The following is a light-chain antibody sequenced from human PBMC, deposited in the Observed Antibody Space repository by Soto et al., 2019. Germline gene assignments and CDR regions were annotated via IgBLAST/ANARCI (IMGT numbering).Light chain of an antibody. J-gene: IGKJ5*01. CDR2: AAS. CDR3: QQSYSTPIT. CDR1: QSIASY. V-gene: IGKV1-39*01. Sequence: DIQMTQSPYSLSAFVGDRVTITFRASQSIASYLNWYQQKPGKAPKFLIYAASTLQSGVPSRFSGSGSGTDFTLTISSLQPEDFATYFCQQSYSTPITFGQGTRLEIK.